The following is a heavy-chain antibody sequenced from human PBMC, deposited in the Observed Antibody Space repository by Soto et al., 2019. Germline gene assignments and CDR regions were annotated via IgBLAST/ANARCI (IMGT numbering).Heavy chain of an antibody. CDR2: ISGSGGST. Sequence: EVQLLESGGGLVQPGGSLRLSCAASGFTFSSYAMSWVRQAPGKGLEWVSAISGSGGSTYYADSVKGRFTISRDNSKNTLYLQMNSLRDEDTAVYYCAKNQGGGGRGRTDYWGQGTLVTVSS. CDR1: GFTFSSYA. CDR3: AKNQGGGGRGRTDY. D-gene: IGHD2-15*01. V-gene: IGHV3-23*01. J-gene: IGHJ4*02.